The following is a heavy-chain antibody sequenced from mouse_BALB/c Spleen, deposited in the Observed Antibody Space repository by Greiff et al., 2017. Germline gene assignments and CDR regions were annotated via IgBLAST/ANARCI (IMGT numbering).Heavy chain of an antibody. Sequence: VKLMESGAELVKPGASVKLSCKASGYTFTSYYMYWVKQRPGQGLEWIGEINPSNGGTNFNEKFKSKATLTVDKSSSTAYMQLSSLTSEDSAVYYCTRGYRYDWYFDVWGAGTTVTVSS. CDR2: INPSNGGT. CDR3: TRGYRYDWYFDV. J-gene: IGHJ1*01. V-gene: IGHV1S81*02. CDR1: GYTFTSYY. D-gene: IGHD2-14*01.